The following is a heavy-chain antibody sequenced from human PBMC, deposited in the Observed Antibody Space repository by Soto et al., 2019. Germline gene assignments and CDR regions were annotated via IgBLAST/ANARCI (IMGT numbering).Heavy chain of an antibody. CDR1: GGSISSGGYS. D-gene: IGHD6-13*01. CDR3: ASGDSSSPPVGDY. CDR2: IYHSGST. J-gene: IGHJ4*02. Sequence: SETLSLTCAVSGGSISSGGYSWSWIRQPPGKGLEWIGYIYHSGSTYYNPSLKTRVTISVDTSKNQFSLKLSSVTAADTAVYYCASGDSSSPPVGDYWGQGTLVTVSS. V-gene: IGHV4-30-2*01.